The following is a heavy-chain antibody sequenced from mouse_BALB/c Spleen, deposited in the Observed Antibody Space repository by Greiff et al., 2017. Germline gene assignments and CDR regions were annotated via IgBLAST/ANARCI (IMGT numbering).Heavy chain of an antibody. J-gene: IGHJ1*01. CDR3: ARGSYYYGSSYWYFDV. D-gene: IGHD1-1*01. Sequence: EVQRVESGGGLVQPGGSRKLSCAASGFTFSSFGMHWVRQAPEKGLEWVAYISSGSSTIYYADTVKGRFTISRDNPKNTLFLQMTSLRSEDTAMYYCARGSYYYGSSYWYFDVWGAGTTVTVSS. CDR2: ISSGSSTI. V-gene: IGHV5-17*02. CDR1: GFTFSSFG.